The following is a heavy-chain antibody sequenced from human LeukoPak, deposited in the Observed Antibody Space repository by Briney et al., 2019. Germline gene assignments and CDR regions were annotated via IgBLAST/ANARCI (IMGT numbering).Heavy chain of an antibody. Sequence: PGGSLRLSCAASGFTFISYGMHWVRQAPGKGLEWVGVISDDGSSKDYADSVKGRFTISRDNPKEILYLQMNSLRDEDTAVYYCAKRPSDYADYVTYFDYWGQGTLVTVSS. V-gene: IGHV3-30*18. D-gene: IGHD4-17*01. CDR2: ISDDGSSK. J-gene: IGHJ4*02. CDR1: GFTFISYG. CDR3: AKRPSDYADYVTYFDY.